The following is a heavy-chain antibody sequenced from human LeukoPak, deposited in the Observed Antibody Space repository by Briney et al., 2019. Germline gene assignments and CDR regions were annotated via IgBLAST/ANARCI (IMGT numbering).Heavy chain of an antibody. V-gene: IGHV1-18*04. D-gene: IGHD3-10*01. CDR2: ISAYNGNT. CDR1: GYTFTSSG. CDR3: AIGGGYYGSWSYYKNWFDP. J-gene: IGHJ5*02. Sequence: ASVKVSCKASGYTFTSSGISWVRQAPGQGLEWMGWISAYNGNTNYAQKLQGRVTMTTDTSTSTAYMELRSLRSDDTAVYYCAIGGGYYGSWSYYKNWFDPWGQGTLVSVSS.